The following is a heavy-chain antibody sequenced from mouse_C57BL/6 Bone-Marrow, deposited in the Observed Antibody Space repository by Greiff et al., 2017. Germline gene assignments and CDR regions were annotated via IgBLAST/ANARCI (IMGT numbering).Heavy chain of an antibody. D-gene: IGHD4-1*01. V-gene: IGHV1-54*01. CDR1: GYAFTNYL. Sequence: QVQLQQSGAELVRPGTSVKVSCKASGYAFTNYLIEWVKQRPGQGLEWIGVINPGSGGTNYNEKFKGKATLTADKSSSTAYMQRSSLTSEDSAVYVCARPNWDALYFDYWGQGTTLTVSS. J-gene: IGHJ2*01. CDR3: ARPNWDALYFDY. CDR2: INPGSGGT.